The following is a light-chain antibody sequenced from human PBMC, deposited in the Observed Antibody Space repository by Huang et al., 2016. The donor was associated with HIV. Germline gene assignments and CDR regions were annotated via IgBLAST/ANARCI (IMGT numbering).Light chain of an antibody. CDR1: QGISSY. Sequence: ILLTQSPSSLSASVGDRVTITCRASQGISSYLAWYQQKPGKAPKLLIYAASTLQSGVPSRFSGSGSGTDCTLTISSLQPEDFATYYCQQIHSYPLTFGGGTKVETK. J-gene: IGKJ4*01. CDR2: AAS. V-gene: IGKV1-9*01. CDR3: QQIHSYPLT.